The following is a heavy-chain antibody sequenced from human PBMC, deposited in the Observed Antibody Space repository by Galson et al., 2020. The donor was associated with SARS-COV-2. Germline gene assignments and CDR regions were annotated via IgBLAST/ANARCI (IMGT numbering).Heavy chain of an antibody. CDR2: ISSSSYI. J-gene: IGHJ4*02. CDR3: ARGPDFYHDSSTYYLDY. D-gene: IGHD3-22*01. V-gene: IGHV3-21*01. CDR1: AFTFSTYG. Sequence: GGSLRLSCAASAFTFSTYGMNWVRQAPGKGLEWVSFISSSSYIYYADSVKGRFTISRDNAKNSLYLQMNSLRAEDTAVYYCARGPDFYHDSSTYYLDYWGQGTLVTVSS.